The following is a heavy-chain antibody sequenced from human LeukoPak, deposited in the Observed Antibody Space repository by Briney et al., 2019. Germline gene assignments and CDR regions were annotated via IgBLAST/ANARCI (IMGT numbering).Heavy chain of an antibody. V-gene: IGHV1-18*01. CDR3: AVSNLGPEFTKNNWNGGDFDY. CDR1: GYTFTSYG. Sequence: GASVKVSCKASGYTFTSYGISWVRQAPGQGLEWMGWISAYNGNTNYAQKLQGRVTMTTDTSTSTAYMELRSLRSDDTAVYYCAVSNLGPEFTKNNWNGGDFDYWGQGTLVTVSS. J-gene: IGHJ4*02. D-gene: IGHD1-20*01. CDR2: ISAYNGNT.